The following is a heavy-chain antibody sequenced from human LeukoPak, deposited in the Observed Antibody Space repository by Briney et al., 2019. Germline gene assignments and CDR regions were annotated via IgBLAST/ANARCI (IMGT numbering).Heavy chain of an antibody. CDR3: ARERGLVVPAASYYYYYGMDV. V-gene: IGHV1-18*01. Sequence: ASVKVSCKASGYTFTSYGISWVRQAPGQGLEWMGWISAYNGNTNYAQKLQGRVTMTTDTSTSTAYMELRSLRSDDTAVYYCARERGLVVPAASYYYYYGMDVWGQGTTVTVSS. D-gene: IGHD2-2*01. CDR1: GYTFTSYG. J-gene: IGHJ6*02. CDR2: ISAYNGNT.